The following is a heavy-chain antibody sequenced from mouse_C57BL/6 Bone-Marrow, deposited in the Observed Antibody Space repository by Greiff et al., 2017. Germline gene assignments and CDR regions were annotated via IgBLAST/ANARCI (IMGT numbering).Heavy chain of an antibody. CDR1: GYTFTSYW. V-gene: IGHV1-61*01. J-gene: IGHJ2*01. CDR3: ARYDYYSND. CDR2: IYPSDSET. D-gene: IGHD2-5*01. Sequence: QVQLQQSGAELVRPGSSVKLSCKASGYTFTSYWMDWVKQRPGQGLEWIGNIYPSDSETHYNQKFKDKATLTVDKSSRTAYMQLSSLTSEDSAVYYCARYDYYSNDWGQGTTLTVSS.